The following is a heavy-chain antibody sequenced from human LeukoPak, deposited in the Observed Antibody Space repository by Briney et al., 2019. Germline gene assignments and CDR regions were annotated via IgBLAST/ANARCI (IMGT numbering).Heavy chain of an antibody. V-gene: IGHV3-23*01. Sequence: GGSLRLSCAASGFTFNNYAMSWLRQAPGKGLEWVSGISGSGGTTYYADSVKGRLSISRDNSKNTEYLQVNSLRAEDTAVYYCAKDRYTAMGRDAFDIWGQGTMVTVSS. CDR1: GFTFNNYA. J-gene: IGHJ3*02. D-gene: IGHD5-18*01. CDR3: AKDRYTAMGRDAFDI. CDR2: ISGSGGTT.